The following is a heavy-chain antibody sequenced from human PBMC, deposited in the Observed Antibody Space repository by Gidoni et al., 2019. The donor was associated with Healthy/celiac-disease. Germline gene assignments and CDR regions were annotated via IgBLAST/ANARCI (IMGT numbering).Heavy chain of an antibody. V-gene: IGHV3-33*01. CDR2: IWYDGSNK. J-gene: IGHJ4*02. CDR3: AAYYYDSSLLDY. D-gene: IGHD3-22*01. CDR1: GFTFSSYG. Sequence: QVQLVESGGGVVQPGRSLRLSCAASGFTFSSYGMHWVRQAPGKGLEWVAVIWYDGSNKYYADSVKGRFTISRDNSKNTLYLQMNSLRAEDTAVYYCAAYYYDSSLLDYWGQGTLVTVSS.